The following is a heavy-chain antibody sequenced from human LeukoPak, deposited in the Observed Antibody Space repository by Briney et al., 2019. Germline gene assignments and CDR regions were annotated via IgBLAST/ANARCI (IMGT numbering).Heavy chain of an antibody. CDR2: INPNSGGT. Sequence: ASVKVSCKASGYTFTDYYMHWVRQAPGQGLEYMGWINPNSGGTNYAQKFQGRVTMTRDTSISTAYMELSRLTSDDTAVYYCARDDDGMDVWGQGTTVIVSS. CDR1: GYTFTDYY. V-gene: IGHV1-2*02. CDR3: ARDDDGMDV. J-gene: IGHJ6*02.